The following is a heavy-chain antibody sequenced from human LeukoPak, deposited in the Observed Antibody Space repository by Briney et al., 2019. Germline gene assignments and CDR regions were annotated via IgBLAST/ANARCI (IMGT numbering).Heavy chain of an antibody. D-gene: IGHD6-13*01. Sequence: KPSETLSLTCTVSGGSISSHYWSWIRQPPGKGLEWIGYIYYSGRTDYNPSLKSRVTISVDTSKNQFSLKLTSVTAADTAVYYCARFSGGSWFDYWGQGTLVTVSS. CDR2: IYYSGRT. J-gene: IGHJ4*02. CDR3: ARFSGGSWFDY. CDR1: GGSISSHY. V-gene: IGHV4-59*11.